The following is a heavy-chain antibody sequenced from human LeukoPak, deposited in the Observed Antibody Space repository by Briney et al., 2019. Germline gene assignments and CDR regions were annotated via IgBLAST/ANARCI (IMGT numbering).Heavy chain of an antibody. CDR1: SGSISSYY. J-gene: IGHJ4*02. CDR2: IYYSGST. D-gene: IGHD5-24*01. V-gene: IGHV4-59*01. CDR3: ARDRDGYNFDY. Sequence: SETLSLTCTVSSGSISSYYWSWIRQPPGKGLEWIGYIYYSGSTNYNPSLKSRVTISLDTSKNQFSLKLGSVTAADTAVYFCARDRDGYNFDYWGQGTLVTVSS.